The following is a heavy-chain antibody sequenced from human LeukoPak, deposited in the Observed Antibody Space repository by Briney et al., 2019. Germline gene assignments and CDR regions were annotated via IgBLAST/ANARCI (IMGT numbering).Heavy chain of an antibody. D-gene: IGHD1-26*01. J-gene: IGHJ4*02. Sequence: PSETLSLPCTVSGGSISSYYWSWIRQPPGKGLEWIGYIYYSGSTNYNPSLKSRVTISVDTSKNQFSLKLSSVTAADTAVYYCAREVTLVGATSFDYWGQGTLVTVSS. CDR1: GGSISSYY. V-gene: IGHV4-59*01. CDR2: IYYSGST. CDR3: AREVTLVGATSFDY.